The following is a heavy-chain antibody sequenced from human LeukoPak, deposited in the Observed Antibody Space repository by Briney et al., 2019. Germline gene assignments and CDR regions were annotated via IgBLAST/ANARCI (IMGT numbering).Heavy chain of an antibody. CDR2: IHYSGGS. V-gene: IGHV4-59*01. J-gene: IGHJ6*03. Sequence: SETLSLTCIVSGGSISSYYWSWIRQPPGQGLEWIGYIHYSGGSNYNPSLKSRVTMSVDTSKNQFSLKLSSVTAADTAVYYCARASYYYEKRNYYYYMDVWGKGTTVTVSS. CDR3: ARASYYYEKRNYYYYMDV. D-gene: IGHD3-22*01. CDR1: GGSISSYY.